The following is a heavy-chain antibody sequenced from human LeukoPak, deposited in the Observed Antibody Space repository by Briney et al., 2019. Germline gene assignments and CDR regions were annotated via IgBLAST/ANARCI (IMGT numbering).Heavy chain of an antibody. CDR1: GFTFDGYA. V-gene: IGHV3-9*01. D-gene: IGHD4-17*01. CDR3: AKVPDYGDERDY. J-gene: IGHJ4*02. Sequence: GGSLRLSCAASGFTFDGYAMHWVRQAPGKGLEWVSGISWNSGSIGYADSVKGRFTISRDNAKNSLYLQMNSLRAEDTALYYCAKVPDYGDERDYWGQGTLVTVSS. CDR2: ISWNSGSI.